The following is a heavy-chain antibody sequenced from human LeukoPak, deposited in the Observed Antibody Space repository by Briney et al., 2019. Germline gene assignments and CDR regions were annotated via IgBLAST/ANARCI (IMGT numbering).Heavy chain of an antibody. CDR3: ANEIRPNDY. CDR1: EFDFSSHA. Sequence: GSLRLSCAASEFDFSSHAMTWVRQAPGKGLEWVSAISISGSKTYYADSVKGRFTISRDNSKNTLYLQMNSLGAEDTAVYYCANEIRPNDYWGQGTQVTVSS. D-gene: IGHD4-17*01. J-gene: IGHJ4*02. CDR2: ISISGSKT. V-gene: IGHV3-23*01.